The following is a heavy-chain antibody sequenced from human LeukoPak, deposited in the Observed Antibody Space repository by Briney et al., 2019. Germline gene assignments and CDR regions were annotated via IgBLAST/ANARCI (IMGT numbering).Heavy chain of an antibody. V-gene: IGHV3-48*03. CDR2: IGVSGSTM. Sequence: GGSLRLSCAASGFTFSSYEMNWVRQAPWKGLEWVSYIGVSGSTMYYAESVKGRFTISRDNAKNSLYLQMNSLRAEDTAVYYCARERYCSSTSCPHGDLDYWGQGTLVSVSS. CDR3: ARERYCSSTSCPHGDLDY. J-gene: IGHJ4*02. CDR1: GFTFSSYE. D-gene: IGHD2-2*01.